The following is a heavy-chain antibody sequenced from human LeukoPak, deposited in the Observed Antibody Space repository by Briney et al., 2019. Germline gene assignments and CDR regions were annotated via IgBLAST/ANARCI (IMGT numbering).Heavy chain of an antibody. V-gene: IGHV4-59*01. CDR2: TSYSGST. CDR1: GGSISSYY. J-gene: IGHJ2*01. D-gene: IGHD3-9*01. Sequence: SSETLSLTCTVSGGSISSYYWSWIRQPPGRGLEWIGYTSYSGSTDYNPSLRSRVTLSVDTSKNQLSLKLSSVTAADTAVYYCGRRTSYDTLTGYTYWYFGLWGRGTLVTVSS. CDR3: GRRTSYDTLTGYTYWYFGL.